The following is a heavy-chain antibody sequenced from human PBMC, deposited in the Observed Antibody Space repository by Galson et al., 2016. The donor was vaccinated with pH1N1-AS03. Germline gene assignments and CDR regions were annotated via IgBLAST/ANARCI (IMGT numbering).Heavy chain of an antibody. D-gene: IGHD3/OR15-3a*01. CDR2: ISSSGTAA. V-gene: IGHV3-11*01. J-gene: IGHJ1*01. CDR1: GFTFSDYY. Sequence: SLRLSCAASGFTFSDYYMAWIRQVPGKGLEWISHISSSGTAAFYADSLKGRFIISRDNTKNSLFLQINTLWAEDTAVYFCARKVADRTGATAMDWWGQGTLVTVSS. CDR3: ARKVADRTGATAMDW.